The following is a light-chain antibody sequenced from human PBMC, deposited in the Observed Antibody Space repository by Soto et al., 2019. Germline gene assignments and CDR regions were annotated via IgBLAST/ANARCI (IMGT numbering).Light chain of an antibody. Sequence: QSALTQPASVSGSPGQSITISCTGTSSDVGGYNYVSWYQQHPGKAPKLMIYDVNNRPSGVSNRFSGSKSGNTASLTISGLQAEDEADYYCNSYRSSSMSYVFGTGTKLTVL. CDR3: NSYRSSSMSYV. J-gene: IGLJ1*01. CDR1: SSDVGGYNY. V-gene: IGLV2-14*01. CDR2: DVN.